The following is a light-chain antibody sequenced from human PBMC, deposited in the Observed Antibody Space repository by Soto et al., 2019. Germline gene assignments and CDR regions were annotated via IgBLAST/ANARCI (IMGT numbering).Light chain of an antibody. CDR2: AAS. V-gene: IGKV1-39*01. CDR1: QSISSY. CDR3: QQYGRSPPWT. Sequence: DIQLTQSPSSLCASLGARVTITGRASQSISSYLNWYQQKPGKAPKLLIYAASSLQSGVPSRFSGSGSGTDFTLTISRLEPEDFAVYYCQQYGRSPPWTFGQGTKVDIK. J-gene: IGKJ1*01.